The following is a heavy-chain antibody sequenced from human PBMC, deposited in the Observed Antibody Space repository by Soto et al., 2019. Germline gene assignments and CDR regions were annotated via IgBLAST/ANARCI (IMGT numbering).Heavy chain of an antibody. Sequence: EVQLVESGGGLVKPGGSLRLSCADSGFTFSYYSMTWVRQAPGKGLEWVSAISSNSAYIYYADSVKGRFTISRDNAKNSLYLQMNSLSAGDRAIYYCARGGREITTHFGFWGQGTLVTVSS. CDR2: ISSNSAYI. CDR3: ARGGREITTHFGF. V-gene: IGHV3-21*01. CDR1: GFTFSYYS. D-gene: IGHD3-22*01. J-gene: IGHJ4*02.